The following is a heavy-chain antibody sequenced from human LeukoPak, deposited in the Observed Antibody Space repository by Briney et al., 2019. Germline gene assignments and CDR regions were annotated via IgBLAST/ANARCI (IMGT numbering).Heavy chain of an antibody. D-gene: IGHD5-18*01. Sequence: PSETLSLTCSVPGDSISSSSWTWIRQSPGKGLEWIGRIYTSGSTNYNPSLESRVTVSLDTSRNQFSLNLTSVTAADTAVYYCARGVDTAMVSGGYNWFEPWGQGIEVLVSS. V-gene: IGHV4-4*07. J-gene: IGHJ5*02. CDR1: GDSISSSS. CDR3: ARGVDTAMVSGGYNWFEP. CDR2: IYTSGST.